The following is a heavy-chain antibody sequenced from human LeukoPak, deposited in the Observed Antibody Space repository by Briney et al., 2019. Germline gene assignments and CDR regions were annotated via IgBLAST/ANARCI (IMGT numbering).Heavy chain of an antibody. J-gene: IGHJ4*02. CDR1: GGSFSGYY. D-gene: IGHD3-10*01. CDR3: ARYKFGNYGSGSYFDY. V-gene: IGHV4-34*01. Sequence: PSETLSLTCAVYGGSFSGYYWSWIRQPPGKGLEWIGEINHSGSTNYNPSLKSRVTISVDTSKNQFSLKLSSVTAADTAVYYCARYKFGNYGSGSYFDYWGQGTLVTVSS. CDR2: INHSGST.